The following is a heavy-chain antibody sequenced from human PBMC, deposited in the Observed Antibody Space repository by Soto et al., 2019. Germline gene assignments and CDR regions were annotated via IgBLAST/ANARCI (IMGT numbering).Heavy chain of an antibody. D-gene: IGHD2-15*01. CDR2: ISSSSSYI. J-gene: IGHJ4*02. CDR1: VFAFSSYS. Sequence: PGGSLRLSCSASVFAFSSYSMNWVRQAPGKGLEWVSSISSSSSYIYYADSVKGRFTISRDNAKNSLYLQMNSLRAEDTAVYYCSRDSVVKQSADYFGQGPRGTV. CDR3: SRDSVVKQSADY. V-gene: IGHV3-21*01.